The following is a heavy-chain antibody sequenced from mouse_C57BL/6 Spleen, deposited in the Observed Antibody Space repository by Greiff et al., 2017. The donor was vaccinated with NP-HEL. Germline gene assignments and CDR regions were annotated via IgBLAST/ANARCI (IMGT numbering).Heavy chain of an antibody. J-gene: IGHJ2*01. CDR2: IDPSDSYT. CDR1: GYTFTSYW. Sequence: QVQLQQPGAELVKPGASVKLSCKASGYTFTSYWMQWVKQRPGQGLEWIGEIDPSDSYTNYNQKFKGKATLTVDTSSSTAYMQLSSLTSEDSAVYYWARGAYWGQGTTLTVSS. V-gene: IGHV1-50*01. CDR3: ARGAY.